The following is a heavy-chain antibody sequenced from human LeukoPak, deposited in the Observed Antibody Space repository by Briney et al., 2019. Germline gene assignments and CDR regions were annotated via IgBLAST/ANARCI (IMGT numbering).Heavy chain of an antibody. J-gene: IGHJ4*02. CDR1: GFTFSSYS. D-gene: IGHD1-1*01. Sequence: GGSLRLSCAASGFTFSSYSMNWVRQAPGKGREWVSSISSSSSYIYYADSVKGRFTISRDNAKNSLYLQMNSLRAEDTAVYYCARGDWNDAFDYWGQGTLVTVSS. V-gene: IGHV3-21*01. CDR2: ISSSSSYI. CDR3: ARGDWNDAFDY.